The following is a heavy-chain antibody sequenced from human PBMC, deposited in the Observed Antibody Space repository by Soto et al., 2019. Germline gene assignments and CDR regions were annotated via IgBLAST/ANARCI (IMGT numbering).Heavy chain of an antibody. CDR3: TTDAPYYDFWSGYYDAFDI. J-gene: IGHJ3*02. D-gene: IGHD3-3*01. V-gene: IGHV3-15*01. CDR2: IKSKTDGGTT. CDR1: GFTFSNAW. Sequence: GGSLRLSCAASGFTFSNAWMSWVRQAPGKGLEWVDRIKSKTDGGTTDYAAPVKGRFTISRDDSKNTLYLQMNSLKTEDTAVYYCTTDAPYYDFWSGYYDAFDIWGQGTMVTVSS.